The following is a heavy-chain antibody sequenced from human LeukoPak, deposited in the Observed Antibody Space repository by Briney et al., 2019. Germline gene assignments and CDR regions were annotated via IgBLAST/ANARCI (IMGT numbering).Heavy chain of an antibody. D-gene: IGHD3-22*01. CDR3: ARGGPVFYYDSSGYPKLTSDY. CDR1: GGSISSYY. CDR2: IYYSGST. J-gene: IGHJ4*02. Sequence: SETLSLTCTVSGGSISSYYWSWIRQPPGKGLEWIGYIYYSGSTNYNPSLKSRVTISVDTSKNQFSLKLSSVTAADTAVYYCARGGPVFYYDSSGYPKLTSDYWGQGTLVTVSS. V-gene: IGHV4-59*01.